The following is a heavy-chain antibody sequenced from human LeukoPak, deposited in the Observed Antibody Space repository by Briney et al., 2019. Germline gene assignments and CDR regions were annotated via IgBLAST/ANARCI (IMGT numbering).Heavy chain of an antibody. CDR1: GGSISSYY. V-gene: IGHV4-59*01. J-gene: IGHJ4*02. CDR3: ARVRSGWAFDY. Sequence: PSETLSLTCTVSGGSISSYYWSWVRQPPGKGLEWIGYIYYSGSTNYNPSLKSRVTISVDTSKNQFSLKLSSVTAADTAVYYCARVRSGWAFDYWGQGTLVTVSS. CDR2: IYYSGST. D-gene: IGHD6-19*01.